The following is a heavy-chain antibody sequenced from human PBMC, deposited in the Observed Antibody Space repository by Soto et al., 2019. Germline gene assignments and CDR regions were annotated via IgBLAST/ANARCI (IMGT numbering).Heavy chain of an antibody. D-gene: IGHD7-27*01. V-gene: IGHV3-74*01. J-gene: IGHJ4*02. CDR2: INSDGSST. Sequence: EVQLVESGGGLVQPGGSLRLSCAASGFTFSSYWMHWVRQAPGKGLVWVSRINSDGSSTFYADSVKGRFTISRDKAKNTLYMQMNSLRAEDTAVYYCASSLLTPFDYWGQGTLVTVSS. CDR3: ASSLLTPFDY. CDR1: GFTFSSYW.